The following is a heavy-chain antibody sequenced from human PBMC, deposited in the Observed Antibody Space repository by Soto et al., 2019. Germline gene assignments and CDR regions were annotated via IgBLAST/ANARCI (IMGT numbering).Heavy chain of an antibody. Sequence: GGSLRLSCAASGFTFSSYGMHWVRQAPGKGLEWVAVISCDGSNKYYADSVKGRFTISRDNSKNTLYLQMDSLRAEDTAVYYCAKDLTDSSGLNWFAPWGQGTLVTVSS. J-gene: IGHJ5*02. V-gene: IGHV3-30*18. CDR3: AKDLTDSSGLNWFAP. CDR1: GFTFSSYG. D-gene: IGHD6-19*01. CDR2: ISCDGSNK.